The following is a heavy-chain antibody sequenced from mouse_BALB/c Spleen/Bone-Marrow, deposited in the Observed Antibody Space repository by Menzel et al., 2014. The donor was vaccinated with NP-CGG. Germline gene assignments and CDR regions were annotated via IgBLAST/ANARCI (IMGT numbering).Heavy chain of an antibody. V-gene: IGHV1-4*02. J-gene: IGHJ2*01. CDR1: GYTFTGYT. D-gene: IGHD1-2*01. CDR3: AREDITTDYFDY. Sequence: QVQLQQPASELARPGASVRLSCRASGYTFTGYTMQWVKQRPGQGLEWIGYIVPRSGYTDYNQKFKDKTTLTADKSSSTAYMQLSRLTSEDSAVYYCAREDITTDYFDYWGQGTTLTVSS. CDR2: IVPRSGYT.